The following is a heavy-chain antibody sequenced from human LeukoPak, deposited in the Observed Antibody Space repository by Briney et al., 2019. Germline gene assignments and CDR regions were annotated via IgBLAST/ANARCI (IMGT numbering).Heavy chain of an antibody. CDR3: ARHVEMATIGPFGAFDI. CDR2: IWADGAP. CDR1: GGSISSYY. J-gene: IGHJ3*02. Sequence: PSETLSLTCTVSGGSISSYYWSWIRQPAGQGLEWIGRIWADGAPTYRPSLKSRVSISVDVSKNQFSLRLTSVTAADTAVYYCARHVEMATIGPFGAFDIWGQGTMVTVSS. V-gene: IGHV4-4*07. D-gene: IGHD5-24*01.